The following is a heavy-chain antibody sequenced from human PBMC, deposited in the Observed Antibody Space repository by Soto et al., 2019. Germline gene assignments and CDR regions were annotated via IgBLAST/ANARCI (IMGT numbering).Heavy chain of an antibody. V-gene: IGHV4-30-2*01. CDR3: ARGGEKDTPMSA. D-gene: IGHD5-18*01. J-gene: IGHJ4*02. Sequence: QLQLQESGSGLVKPSQTLSLTCAVSGGSISSGGYSWSWIRQPPGKGLEWIGYIYHSGSTYYNPSPKRRVTIPVDTATNQFSLKLSSVTAADTAVYYCARGGEKDTPMSAWGQGTLVTVSS. CDR2: IYHSGST. CDR1: GGSISSGGYS.